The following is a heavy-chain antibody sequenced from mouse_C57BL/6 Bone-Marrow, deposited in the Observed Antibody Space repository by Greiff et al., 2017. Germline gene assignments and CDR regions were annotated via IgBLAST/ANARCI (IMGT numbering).Heavy chain of an antibody. CDR1: GYTFTSYG. V-gene: IGHV1-81*01. CDR3: ARGESPRITTVVATPRSGY. J-gene: IGHJ2*01. CDR2: IYPRSGNT. D-gene: IGHD1-1*01. Sequence: QVQLKQSGAELARPGASVKLSCKASGYTFTSYGISWVKQRTGQGLEWIGEIYPRSGNTYYNEKFKGKATLTADKSSSTAYMKLRSLTSEDSAVYDCARGESPRITTVVATPRSGYWGQGTTLTVSS.